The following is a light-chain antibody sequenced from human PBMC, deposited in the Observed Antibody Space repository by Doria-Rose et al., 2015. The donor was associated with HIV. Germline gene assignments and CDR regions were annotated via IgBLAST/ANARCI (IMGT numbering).Light chain of an antibody. V-gene: IGKV3-20*01. CDR2: DGS. CDR1: QSFSSTY. CDR3: HRYGTSWT. Sequence: FTQSPGTLSLSPGERATLSCRASQSFSSTYLAWYQQKPGQAPSLLIYDGSTRATGIPDRFSASGSGTDFTLTINRLEPEDFALYYCHRYGTSWTFSQGTKVEI. J-gene: IGKJ1*01.